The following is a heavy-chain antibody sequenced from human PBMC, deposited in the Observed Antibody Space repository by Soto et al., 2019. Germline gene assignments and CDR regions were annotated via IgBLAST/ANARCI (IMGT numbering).Heavy chain of an antibody. CDR3: ARAGRERLYGMDV. D-gene: IGHD1-1*01. Sequence: EVQLVESGGGLVQPGGSLRLSCAASGFTFSSYEMNWVRQAPGKGLEWVSYISSSGSTIYYADSVKGRFTISRDNAKNSLYLQMNSLRAEDTAVYYWARAGRERLYGMDVWGQGTTVTVSS. J-gene: IGHJ6*02. CDR1: GFTFSSYE. CDR2: ISSSGSTI. V-gene: IGHV3-48*03.